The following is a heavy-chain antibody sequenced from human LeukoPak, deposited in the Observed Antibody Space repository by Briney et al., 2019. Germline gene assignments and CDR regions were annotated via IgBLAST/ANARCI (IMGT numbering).Heavy chain of an antibody. CDR3: TRGDPIRGDGLDYYDSSGYLSDY. CDR2: IRSEAYGGTT. D-gene: IGHD3-22*01. CDR1: GFTFGDYA. J-gene: IGHJ4*02. V-gene: IGHV3-49*03. Sequence: QPGGSLRLSCTASGFTFGDYAMSWFRQAPGKGLEWVGFIRSEAYGGTTEYAASVKGRFTISRDDSKSIAYLQMNSLKTEDTAVYYCTRGDPIRGDGLDYYDSSGYLSDYWGQGTLVTVSS.